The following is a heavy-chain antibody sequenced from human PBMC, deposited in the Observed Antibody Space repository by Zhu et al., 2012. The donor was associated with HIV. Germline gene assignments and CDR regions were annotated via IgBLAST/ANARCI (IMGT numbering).Heavy chain of an antibody. CDR2: IYYSGST. V-gene: IGHV4-59*11. D-gene: IGHD6-13*01. CDR1: GGSISSHY. J-gene: IGHJ5*02. CDR3: ARDLRQQLVLGWFDP. Sequence: QVQLQESGPGLVKPSETLSLTCTVSGGSISSHYWSWIRQPPGKGLEWIGYIYYSGSTNYNPSLKSRVTISVDTSKNQFSLKLSSVTAADTAVYYCARDLRQQLVLGWFDPWGQGTLVTVSS.